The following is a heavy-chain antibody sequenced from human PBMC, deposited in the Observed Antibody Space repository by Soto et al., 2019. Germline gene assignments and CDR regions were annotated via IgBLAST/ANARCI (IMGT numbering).Heavy chain of an antibody. Sequence: GASVKVSCKASGCTFSSYAISCVRQAPGQGLEWMGGIIPIFGTANYAQKFQGRVTITADESTSTAYMELSSLRSEDTAVYYCAVVVTTRRYFDYWGQGTLVTVSS. CDR3: AVVVTTRRYFDY. V-gene: IGHV1-69*13. J-gene: IGHJ4*02. D-gene: IGHD3-22*01. CDR2: IIPIFGTA. CDR1: GCTFSSYA.